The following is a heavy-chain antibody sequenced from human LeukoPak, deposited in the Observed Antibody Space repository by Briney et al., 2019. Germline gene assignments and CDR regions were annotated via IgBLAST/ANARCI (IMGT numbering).Heavy chain of an antibody. CDR2: ISAYKGNT. CDR3: ARDTSGSYRHFDY. Sequence: GASVKVSCKASGYTFTSYYMHWVRRAPGQGLEWMGWISAYKGNTNYAQKFQGRVTMTTDTSTTTAYMELRSLISDDTAVYYCARDTSGSYRHFDYWGQGTLVTVSS. D-gene: IGHD1-26*01. V-gene: IGHV1-18*04. CDR1: GYTFTSYY. J-gene: IGHJ4*02.